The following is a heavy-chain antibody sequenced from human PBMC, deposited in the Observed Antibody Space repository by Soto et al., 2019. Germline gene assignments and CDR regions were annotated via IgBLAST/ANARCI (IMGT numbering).Heavy chain of an antibody. D-gene: IGHD3-22*01. V-gene: IGHV3-23*01. CDR2: IGGSGGGT. CDR1: GFTFSIYA. Sequence: LRLSCAASGFTFSIYAMSWVRQAPGKGLEWVSTIGGSGGGTSYADFVRGRFTIFRDNSRNTLYLQMNSLRAEDTALYYCAKDAPGSGWLSDYWGRGTLVTVSS. J-gene: IGHJ4*02. CDR3: AKDAPGSGWLSDY.